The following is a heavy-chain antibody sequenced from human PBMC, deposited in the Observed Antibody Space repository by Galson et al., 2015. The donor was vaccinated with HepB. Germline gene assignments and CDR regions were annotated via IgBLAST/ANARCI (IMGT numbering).Heavy chain of an antibody. V-gene: IGHV5-10-1*01. Sequence: QSGAEVKKPGESLRISCKGSGYSFTSYWISWVRQMPGKGLEWMGRIDPSDSYTNYSPSFQGHVTISADKSISTAYLQWSSLKASDTAMYYCARLGYCSGGSCADAFDIWGQGTMVTVSS. D-gene: IGHD2-15*01. J-gene: IGHJ3*02. CDR3: ARLGYCSGGSCADAFDI. CDR1: GYSFTSYW. CDR2: IDPSDSYT.